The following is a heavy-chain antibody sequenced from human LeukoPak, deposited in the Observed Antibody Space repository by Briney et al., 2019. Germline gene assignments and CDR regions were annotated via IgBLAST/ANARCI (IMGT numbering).Heavy chain of an antibody. J-gene: IGHJ1*01. CDR2: INQSGST. D-gene: IGHD3-22*01. Sequence: PSETLSLTCAVYGGSFSGYYWSWIRQPPGKGLEWIGEINQSGSTNHNPSLKSRVTISVDLSKNQFSLKLTPVTAADTAVYYCARAQDYYDIKACFQHWGQGTLVTVSS. V-gene: IGHV4-34*01. CDR3: ARAQDYYDIKACFQH. CDR1: GGSFSGYY.